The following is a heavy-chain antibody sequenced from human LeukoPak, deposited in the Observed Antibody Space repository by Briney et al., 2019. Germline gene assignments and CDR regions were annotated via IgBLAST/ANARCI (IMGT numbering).Heavy chain of an antibody. V-gene: IGHV3-23*01. Sequence: PGGSLRLSCAASGFTFSNYAMTWVRQAPGKGLEWVSTITGSGFSTYYADSVKGRFTISRDNSKNTLYLQMNSLTAEDTAVYYCAKDHDSRGYYYQNWFDPWGQGTLVTVSS. J-gene: IGHJ5*02. CDR2: ITGSGFST. CDR1: GFTFSNYA. CDR3: AKDHDSRGYYYQNWFDP. D-gene: IGHD3-22*01.